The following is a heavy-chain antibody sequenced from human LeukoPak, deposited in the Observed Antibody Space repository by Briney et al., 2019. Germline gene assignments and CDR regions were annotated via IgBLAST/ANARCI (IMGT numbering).Heavy chain of an antibody. CDR2: INHSGST. CDR1: GGPISSYY. Sequence: SETLSLTCTVSGGPISSYYWSWIRQPPGKGLEWIGEINHSGSTNYNPSLKSRVTISVDTSKNQFSLKLSSVTAADTAVYYCARGYSYGFFYYYYYMDVWGKGTTVTVSS. CDR3: ARGYSYGFFYYYYYMDV. D-gene: IGHD5-18*01. V-gene: IGHV4-34*01. J-gene: IGHJ6*03.